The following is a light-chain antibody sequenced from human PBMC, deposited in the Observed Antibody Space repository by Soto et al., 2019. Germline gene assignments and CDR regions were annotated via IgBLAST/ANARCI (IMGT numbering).Light chain of an antibody. V-gene: IGKV1-9*01. CDR1: QGINSY. CDR2: AAS. CDR3: QQLNNYPRT. J-gene: IGKJ1*01. Sequence: DIQLTQSPSVLSASVGDRVTITCRASQGINSYLAWYQQKPGKVPKLLIYAASTLHSGVPSRFSGSGSGTEFTLTISSLQPEDFATYYCQQLNNYPRTLGQGTKVEIK.